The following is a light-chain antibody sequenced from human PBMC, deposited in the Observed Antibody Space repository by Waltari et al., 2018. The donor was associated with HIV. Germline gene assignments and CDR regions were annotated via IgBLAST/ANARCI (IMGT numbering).Light chain of an antibody. CDR2: GNN. CDR3: QSYDSSLSGSV. J-gene: IGLJ2*01. V-gene: IGLV1-40*01. Sequence: SVLTQPPSVSGAPGQRVTISCTGSSSNIGARFDVHWYQQLPDTAPKLLIYGNNNRPAGVPDRFSGSKSGTSASLAITGLQAEDEADYYCQSYDSSLSGSVFGGGTKLTVL. CDR1: SSNIGARFD.